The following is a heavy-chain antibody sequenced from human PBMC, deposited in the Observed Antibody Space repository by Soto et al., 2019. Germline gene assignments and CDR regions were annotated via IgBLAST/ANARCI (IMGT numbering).Heavy chain of an antibody. CDR1: GFTFDDYA. D-gene: IGHD3-16*01. CDR2: INWNSGNI. Sequence: GGSLRLSCVASGFTFDDYAMLWVRQAPGKGLEWVAHINWNSGNIDYADSVRGRFTVSRDNAKNSLYLQMNRLRAEDTALYYCAKSSNYAAYYYMDVWGKGTTVTVSS. J-gene: IGHJ6*03. CDR3: AKSSNYAAYYYMDV. V-gene: IGHV3-9*01.